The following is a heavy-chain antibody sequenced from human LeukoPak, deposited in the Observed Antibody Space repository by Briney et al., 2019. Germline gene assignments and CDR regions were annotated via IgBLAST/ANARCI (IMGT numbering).Heavy chain of an antibody. V-gene: IGHV3-23*01. CDR2: ISGSGGNT. J-gene: IGHJ4*02. CDR1: GFTFSSYA. Sequence: GGSLRLSCAASGFTFSSYAMSWVRQAPGKGLEWVSGISGSGGNTYYADSVKGRFTISRDNSKNTLYLQMNSLRAEDTAVYYCAKDTDYYGSGSYLYFDYWGQGTLVTVSS. CDR3: AKDTDYYGSGSYLYFDY. D-gene: IGHD3-10*01.